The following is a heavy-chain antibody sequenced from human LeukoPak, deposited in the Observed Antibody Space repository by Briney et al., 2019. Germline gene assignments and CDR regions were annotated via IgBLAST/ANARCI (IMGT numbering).Heavy chain of an antibody. D-gene: IGHD4-17*01. V-gene: IGHV4-30-2*01. CDR3: ARGPRLGGGDYTFDY. J-gene: IGHJ4*02. CDR1: GGSISSGGYS. CDR2: IYHSGST. Sequence: PSETLSLTCAVSGGSISSGGYSWSWLRQPPGKGLEWIGYIYHSGSTYYNPSLKSRVTISVDRSKNQLSLKLSSVTAADTAVYYCARGPRLGGGDYTFDYWGQGTLVTVSS.